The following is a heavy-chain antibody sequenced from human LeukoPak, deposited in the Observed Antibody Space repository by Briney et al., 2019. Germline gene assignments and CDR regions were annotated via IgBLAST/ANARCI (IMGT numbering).Heavy chain of an antibody. CDR1: GFTVSSNY. V-gene: IGHV3-66*01. CDR3: ARGSFPYYFDY. Sequence: GGSLRLSCAASGFTVSSNYMSWVRQAPGKGLEWVSVIYSGGSTYYADSVKGRFTISRDNSKNTLYLQMNSLRAEDTAVYYCARGSFPYYFDYWSQGTLVTVSS. CDR2: IYSGGST. D-gene: IGHD3-10*01. J-gene: IGHJ4*02.